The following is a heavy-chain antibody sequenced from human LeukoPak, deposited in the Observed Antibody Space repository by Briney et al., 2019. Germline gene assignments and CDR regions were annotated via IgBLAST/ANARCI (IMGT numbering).Heavy chain of an antibody. CDR3: AGGTRCYLGGCWFDP. CDR2: IYTSGST. V-gene: IGHV4-4*09. J-gene: IGHJ5*02. D-gene: IGHD2-2*01. CDR1: GGSISSYY. Sequence: SETLSLTCTVSGGSISSYYWSWIRQPPGKGLEWIGYIYTSGSTNYNPSLKSRVTISVDTSKNQFSLKLSSVTAAATAVYYWAGGTRCYLGGCWFDPWGQGTLVTVSS.